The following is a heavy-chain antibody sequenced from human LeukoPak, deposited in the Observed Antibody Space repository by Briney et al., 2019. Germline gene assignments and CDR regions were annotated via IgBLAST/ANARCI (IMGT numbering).Heavy chain of an antibody. CDR1: GGSFSGYY. CDR3: ARQRILTGYYTYYYYYMDV. Sequence: SETLSLTCAVYGGSFSGYYWSWIRQPPGKGLEWIGEINHSGSTNYNPSLKSRVTISVDTSKNQFSLELSSVTAADTAVYYCARQRILTGYYTYYYYYMDVWGKGTTVTISS. J-gene: IGHJ6*03. CDR2: INHSGST. D-gene: IGHD3-9*01. V-gene: IGHV4-34*01.